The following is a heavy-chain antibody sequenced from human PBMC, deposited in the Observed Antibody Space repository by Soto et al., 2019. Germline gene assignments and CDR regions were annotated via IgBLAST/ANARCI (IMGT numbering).Heavy chain of an antibody. CDR2: INHSESP. CDR3: ASQSRYCSSTSCFGWWFDP. J-gene: IGHJ5*02. CDR1: GGSFSNYY. Sequence: PSETLSLTCAVYGGSFSNYYWTWIRQPPGKGLEFIGEINHSESPYYNPSLKSRVTISIDTSKNQFSLRLNSVTAADTAVYYCASQSRYCSSTSCFGWWFDPWGQGTLVTVSS. V-gene: IGHV4-34*01. D-gene: IGHD2-2*01.